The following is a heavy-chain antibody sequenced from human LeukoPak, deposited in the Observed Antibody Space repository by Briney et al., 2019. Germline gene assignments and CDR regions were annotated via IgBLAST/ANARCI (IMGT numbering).Heavy chain of an antibody. CDR2: ISGSGGST. J-gene: IGHJ4*02. CDR1: GFTFSSSA. V-gene: IGHV3-23*01. CDR3: AKLSSAWYVGFGVS. D-gene: IGHD6-19*01. Sequence: GGSLRLSCAASGFTFSSSAMSWVRQAPGKGLEWVSAISGSGGSTYYADSVKGRFTISRDNSKNTLYLQMNSLRAEDTALYYCAKLSSAWYVGFGVSWGQGTLVTVSS.